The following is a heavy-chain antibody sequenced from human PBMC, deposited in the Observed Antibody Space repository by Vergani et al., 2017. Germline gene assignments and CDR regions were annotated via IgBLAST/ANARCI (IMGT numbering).Heavy chain of an antibody. CDR1: GYTFSNYY. CDR3: ARGDYGILTGYRY. CDR2: INPSGGHT. D-gene: IGHD3-9*01. V-gene: IGHV1-46*03. Sequence: QVQVVQSGAEVKKSGASVKVSCKTSGYTFSNYYMHWVRQAPGHGLELMGIINPSGGHTNYAQKFQGRVTMTRDTSTSTVYMELSSLRSEDTAIYYCARGDYGILTGYRYWGQGTLVTVSA. J-gene: IGHJ4*02.